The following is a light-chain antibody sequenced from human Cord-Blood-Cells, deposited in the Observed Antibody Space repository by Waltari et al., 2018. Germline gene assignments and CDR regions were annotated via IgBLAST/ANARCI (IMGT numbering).Light chain of an antibody. CDR2: LGS. V-gene: IGKV2-28*01. CDR3: MQALQTPRT. J-gene: IGKJ1*01. CDR1: QSLLHSNGYNY. Sequence: DIVMTQSPLSLPVTPGEPASISCRSSQSLLHSNGYNYLDWYLQKPGQSPQPLIDLGSNRASGVPDRFSGSGSGTDFTLKISRVEAEDVGVYYCMQALQTPRTFGQGTKVEIK.